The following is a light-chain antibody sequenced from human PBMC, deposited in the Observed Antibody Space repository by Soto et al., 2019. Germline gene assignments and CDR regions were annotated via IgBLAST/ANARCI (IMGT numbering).Light chain of an antibody. V-gene: IGLV2-14*01. Sequence: QSVLTQPASVSGSPGQSITISCSGTRSDIGSYNYVAWYQQFPGTTPKILIYGVSNRPSGVSSRFSGSKSGNTASLTISGLQAEDEADYYCISYTGSSTSYVFGSGTKVTVL. CDR2: GVS. CDR1: RSDIGSYNY. CDR3: ISYTGSSTSYV. J-gene: IGLJ1*01.